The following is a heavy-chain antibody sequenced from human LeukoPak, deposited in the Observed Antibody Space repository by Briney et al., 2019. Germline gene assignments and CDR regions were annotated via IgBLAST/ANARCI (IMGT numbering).Heavy chain of an antibody. CDR3: TRVPIAVRTGGYFDY. CDR2: IRSKAYGGTT. V-gene: IGHV3-49*04. CDR1: GFTFGDYA. D-gene: IGHD1-26*01. J-gene: IGHJ4*02. Sequence: PGGSLRLSCTASGFTFGDYAMSWVRQAPGKGLEWVGFIRSKAYGGTTEYTASVKGRFTISRDDSKSIAYLQMNSLKTEDTAVYYCTRVPIAVRTGGYFDYWGQGTLVTVSS.